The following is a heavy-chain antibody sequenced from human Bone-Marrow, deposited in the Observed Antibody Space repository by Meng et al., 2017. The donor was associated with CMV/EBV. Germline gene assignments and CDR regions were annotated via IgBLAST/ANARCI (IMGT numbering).Heavy chain of an antibody. Sequence: GESLKISCAASGFAFSSYNIHWVRQAPGKGLEWVTFISYDGSNEYYAASVKGRFTISRDNPKNTLYVEMNSLRAEDTVVYYCARQYTSGYWAFDYWGQGALVTVSS. CDR1: GFAFSSYN. CDR3: ARQYTSGYWAFDY. D-gene: IGHD3-22*01. CDR2: ISYDGSNE. V-gene: IGHV3-30*19. J-gene: IGHJ4*02.